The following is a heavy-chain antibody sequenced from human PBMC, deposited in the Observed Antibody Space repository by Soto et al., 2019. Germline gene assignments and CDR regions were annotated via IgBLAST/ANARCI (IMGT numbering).Heavy chain of an antibody. V-gene: IGHV1-46*01. D-gene: IGHD3-22*01. J-gene: IGHJ4*02. CDR3: ACLYHYESSGYYDY. CDR2: INRSGGRT. Sequence: GASVKVSCKASGDGLTTYYMHWVRQAPGQGLEWMGIINRSGGRTTYAQHFQGRVTMTRDTSTSTFHMELSSLTSEDTAVYYCACLYHYESSGYYDYWGQGTLVTVS. CDR1: GDGLTTYY.